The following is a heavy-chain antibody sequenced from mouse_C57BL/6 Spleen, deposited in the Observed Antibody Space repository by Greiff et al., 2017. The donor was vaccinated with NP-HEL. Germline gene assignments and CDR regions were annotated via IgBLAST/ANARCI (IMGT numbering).Heavy chain of an antibody. CDR3: ARLYDWFAY. CDR2: IDPSDSYT. V-gene: IGHV1-69*01. J-gene: IGHJ3*01. D-gene: IGHD2-12*01. Sequence: QVQLQQPGAELVMPGASVKLSCKASGYTFTSYWMHWVKQRPGQGLEWIGEIDPSDSYTNYNQKFKGKSTLTVDKSSSTAYMQLSSLTSEDSAVYYCARLYDWFAYWGQGTLVTVSA. CDR1: GYTFTSYW.